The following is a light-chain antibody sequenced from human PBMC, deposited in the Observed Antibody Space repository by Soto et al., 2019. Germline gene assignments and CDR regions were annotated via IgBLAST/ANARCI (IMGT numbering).Light chain of an antibody. CDR3: QQYNNWPRT. CDR2: GAS. Sequence: EIVMTHSPATLSVSPGGRATLSFRASQSIGGTLAWYQQKLGQAPRLLIYGASTRATGISARISGSGSGTEFTLTISSLQSEDFAIYYCQQYNNWPRTFGQGTKVDI. V-gene: IGKV3-15*01. CDR1: QSIGGT. J-gene: IGKJ1*01.